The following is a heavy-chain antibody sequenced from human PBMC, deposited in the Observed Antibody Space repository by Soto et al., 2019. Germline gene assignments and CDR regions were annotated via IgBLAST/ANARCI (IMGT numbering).Heavy chain of an antibody. V-gene: IGHV4-31*03. CDR3: ARAESEEYYYYMDV. J-gene: IGHJ6*03. Sequence: SETLSLTCTVSGGSISSGGYYWSWIRRHPGKGLEWIGYIYYSGSTYYNPSLKSRVTISVDTSKNQFSLKLSSVTAADTAVYYCARAESEEYYYYMDVWGKGTTVTVSS. CDR1: GGSISSGGYY. CDR2: IYYSGST.